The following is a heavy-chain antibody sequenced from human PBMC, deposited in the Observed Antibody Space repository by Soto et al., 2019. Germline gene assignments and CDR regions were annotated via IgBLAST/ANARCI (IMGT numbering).Heavy chain of an antibody. CDR3: AKEGTSGLYYFDY. D-gene: IGHD6-19*01. CDR2: ISGSGDSP. Sequence: GGSQRLSCAASGFTFSNYAISWVRQAPGKGLEWVSIISGSGDSPYYADSVKGRFTISRDNSRNTLYLQMNSLRAGDSAKYYCAKEGTSGLYYFDYWGPGTLVTVSS. J-gene: IGHJ4*02. V-gene: IGHV3-23*01. CDR1: GFTFSNYA.